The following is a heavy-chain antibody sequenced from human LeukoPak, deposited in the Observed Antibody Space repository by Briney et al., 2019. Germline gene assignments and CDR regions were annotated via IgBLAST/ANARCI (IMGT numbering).Heavy chain of an antibody. CDR3: TRCITMVRGVRWFDP. Sequence: PGGSLRLSCTASGSTFGDYAMSWVRQAPGKGLEWVGFIRSKAYGGTTEYAASVKGRFTISRDDSKSIAYLQMNSLKTEDTAVYYCTRCITMVRGVRWFDPWGLGTLVTVSS. CDR2: IRSKAYGGTT. V-gene: IGHV3-49*04. D-gene: IGHD3-10*01. CDR1: GSTFGDYA. J-gene: IGHJ5*02.